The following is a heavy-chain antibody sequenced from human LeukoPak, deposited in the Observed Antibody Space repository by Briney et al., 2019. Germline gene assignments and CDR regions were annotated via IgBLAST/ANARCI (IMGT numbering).Heavy chain of an antibody. D-gene: IGHD3-22*01. V-gene: IGHV4-59*01. CDR3: ARALFRYDSSSRSLHWYFDL. CDR1: GGSISSYY. J-gene: IGHJ2*01. CDR2: IYYSGST. Sequence: SETLSLTCTVSGGSISSYYWSWIRQPPGKGLEWIGYIYYSGSTNYNPSLKSRVTISVDTSKNQFSLALTSVTAADTAVYYCARALFRYDSSSRSLHWYFDLWGRGTLVTVSS.